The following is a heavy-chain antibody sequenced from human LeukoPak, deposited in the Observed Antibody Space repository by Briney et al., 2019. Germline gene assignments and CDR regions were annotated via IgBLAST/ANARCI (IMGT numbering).Heavy chain of an antibody. V-gene: IGHV3-21*01. J-gene: IGHJ3*02. D-gene: IGHD3-22*01. CDR2: ISSSSSYI. CDR1: GFTFSSYS. Sequence: GGSLRLSCAASGFTFSSYSMNWVRQAPGKGLEWVSSISSSSSYIYYANSVKGRFTISRDNAKNSLYLQMNSLRAEDTAVYYCARDYYTETDAFDIWGQGTMVTVSS. CDR3: ARDYYTETDAFDI.